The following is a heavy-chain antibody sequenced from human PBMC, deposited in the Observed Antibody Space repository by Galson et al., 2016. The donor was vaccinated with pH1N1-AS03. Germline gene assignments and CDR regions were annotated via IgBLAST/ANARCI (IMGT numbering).Heavy chain of an antibody. CDR3: ARFEWSDSYCDY. J-gene: IGHJ4*02. CDR1: GYSISSGYY. CDR2: IYHTGRT. D-gene: IGHD3-3*01. Sequence: ETLSLTCSVSGYSISSGYYWGWIRQAPGKALEYIGNIYHTGRTYYNLSLKSRVTISRDTSKNQLSLKVRSVTAADTAVYYCARFEWSDSYCDYWGQGMLVTVSS. V-gene: IGHV4-38-2*02.